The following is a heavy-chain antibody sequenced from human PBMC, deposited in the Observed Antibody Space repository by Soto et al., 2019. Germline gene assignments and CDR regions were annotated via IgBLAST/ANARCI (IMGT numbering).Heavy chain of an antibody. D-gene: IGHD6-6*01. CDR3: ARARYSSSLFDP. J-gene: IGHJ5*02. V-gene: IGHV4-34*01. Sequence: SETLSLTCAVYGGSFSGYYWSWIRQPPGKGLEWIGEINHSGSTNYNPSLKSRVTISVDTSKNQFSLKLSSVTAADTAVYYCARARYSSSLFDPWGRGTLVTVSS. CDR1: GGSFSGYY. CDR2: INHSGST.